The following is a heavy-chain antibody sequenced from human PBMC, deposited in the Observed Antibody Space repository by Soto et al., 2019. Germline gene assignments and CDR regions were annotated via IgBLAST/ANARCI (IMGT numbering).Heavy chain of an antibody. CDR1: VFTFSTNS. CDR3: AKWDGYGGS. J-gene: IGHJ5*02. D-gene: IGHD5-12*01. V-gene: IGHV3-23*01. Sequence: WWSLRLSCSAFVFTFSTNSMAWFRQTPGKGLEWVSGLSVGGDRTFYLESVKGRFTISSDTSKNVVYLQMNSLRADDTAVYFCAKWDGYGGSWGQGTLVTVSS. CDR2: LSVGGDRT.